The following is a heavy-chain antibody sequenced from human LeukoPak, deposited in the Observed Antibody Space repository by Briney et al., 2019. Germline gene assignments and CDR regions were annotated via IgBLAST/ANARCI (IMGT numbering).Heavy chain of an antibody. V-gene: IGHV1-18*01. Sequence: ASVKVSCKASGYTFTSYGISWVRQAPGQGLEWMGWISAYNGNTNYAQKLQGRVTMTTDTSTSTAYMELRSLRSDDTAVYYCARAEYYYDSSGYYLNWFDPWGPGNPGHRLL. D-gene: IGHD3-22*01. CDR1: GYTFTSYG. CDR2: ISAYNGNT. J-gene: IGHJ5*02. CDR3: ARAEYYYDSSGYYLNWFDP.